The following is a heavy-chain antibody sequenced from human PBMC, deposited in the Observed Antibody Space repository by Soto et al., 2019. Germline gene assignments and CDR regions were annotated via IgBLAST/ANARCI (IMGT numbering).Heavy chain of an antibody. CDR1: GFTFSSYA. CDR3: AKSFLSGNYGSGSYPLFYYYYGMDV. V-gene: IGHV3-23*01. D-gene: IGHD3-10*01. Sequence: GGSLRLSCAASGFTFSSYAMSWVRQAPGKGLEWVSAISGSGGSTYYADSVKGRFTISRDNSKNTLYLQMNSLRAEDTAVYYCAKSFLSGNYGSGSYPLFYYYYGMDVWGQGTTVTVSS. J-gene: IGHJ6*02. CDR2: ISGSGGST.